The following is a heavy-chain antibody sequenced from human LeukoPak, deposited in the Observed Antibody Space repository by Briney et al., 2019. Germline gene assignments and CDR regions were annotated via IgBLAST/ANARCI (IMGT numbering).Heavy chain of an antibody. CDR3: ASMVVTAPESYYFDY. CDR1: GGSISSCDYY. V-gene: IGHV4-30-4*01. D-gene: IGHD2-21*02. J-gene: IGHJ4*02. CDR2: IYYSGST. Sequence: SETLSLTCTVSGGSISSCDYYWSRIRQPPGKGLEWIGYIYYSGSTYYNPSLKSRVTISVDTSKNQFSLKLSSVTAADTAVYYCASMVVTAPESYYFDYWGQGTLVTVSS.